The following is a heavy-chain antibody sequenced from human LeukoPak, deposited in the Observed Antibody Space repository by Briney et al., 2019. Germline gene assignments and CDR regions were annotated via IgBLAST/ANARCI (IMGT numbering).Heavy chain of an antibody. V-gene: IGHV3-21*01. J-gene: IGHJ4*02. CDR1: GFTFSSYS. Sequence: PGGSLRLSCAASGFTFSSYSMNWVRQAPGKGLEWVSSISSSSSYIYYADSVKGRLTISRDNAKNTLYLQMNSLRAEDTAVYYCARVTGGSYYFDYWGQGTLVTVSS. CDR2: ISSSSSYI. D-gene: IGHD1-26*01. CDR3: ARVTGGSYYFDY.